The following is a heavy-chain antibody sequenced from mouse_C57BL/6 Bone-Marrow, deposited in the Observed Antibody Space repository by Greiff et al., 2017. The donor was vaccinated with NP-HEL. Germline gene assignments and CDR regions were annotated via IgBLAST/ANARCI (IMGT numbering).Heavy chain of an antibody. CDR2: ISSGGSYT. V-gene: IGHV5-6*01. Sequence: EVQGVESGGDLVKPGGSLKLSCAASGFTFSSYGMSWVRQTPDKKLEWVATISSGGSYTYYTDSVKRRFTITRDNAKNTLYLLMSSQKSEDTAMYYCARALYLCFDYWGQGTTLTVSS. CDR3: ARALYLCFDY. D-gene: IGHD5-5*01. J-gene: IGHJ2*01. CDR1: GFTFSSYG.